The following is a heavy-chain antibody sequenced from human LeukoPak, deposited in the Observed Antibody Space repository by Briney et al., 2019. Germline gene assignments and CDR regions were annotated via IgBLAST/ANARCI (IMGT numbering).Heavy chain of an antibody. CDR3: ARLGSYDSSGYYLYY. Sequence: SETLSLTCTVSGYSISSGYYWGWIRQPPGKGLEWIGSIYHSGSTYYNPSLKSRVTISVDTSKNQFSLKLSSVTAADTAVYYCARLGSYDSSGYYLYYWGQGTLVTVSS. CDR2: IYHSGST. D-gene: IGHD3-22*01. V-gene: IGHV4-38-2*02. CDR1: GYSISSGYY. J-gene: IGHJ4*02.